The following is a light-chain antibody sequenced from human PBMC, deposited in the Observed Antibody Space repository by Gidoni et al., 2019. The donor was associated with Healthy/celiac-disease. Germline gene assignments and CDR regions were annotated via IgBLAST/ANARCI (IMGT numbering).Light chain of an antibody. Sequence: EIVLTQSPATLSLSPGARATLSCRASQSVSSYLAWYQQKPGQAPSLLIYDASNRATGIPARFSGSGSGTDFTLTISSLEPEDFAVYYCQQRSNWPLTFGGGTKLEIK. V-gene: IGKV3-11*01. J-gene: IGKJ4*01. CDR1: QSVSSY. CDR3: QQRSNWPLT. CDR2: DAS.